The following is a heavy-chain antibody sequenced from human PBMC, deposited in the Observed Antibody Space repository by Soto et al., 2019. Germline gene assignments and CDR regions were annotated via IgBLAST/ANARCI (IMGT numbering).Heavy chain of an antibody. CDR3: ARAGTIVATISDWFDP. Sequence: QVQLQESGPGLVKPSETLSLTCTVSGGSISSYYWSWIRQPPGKGLEWIGYIYYSGSTNYNPSLKSRVTISVDTSKNQFSLKLSSVTAADTAVYYCARAGTIVATISDWFDPWGQGTLVTVSS. J-gene: IGHJ5*02. D-gene: IGHD5-12*01. V-gene: IGHV4-59*01. CDR1: GGSISSYY. CDR2: IYYSGST.